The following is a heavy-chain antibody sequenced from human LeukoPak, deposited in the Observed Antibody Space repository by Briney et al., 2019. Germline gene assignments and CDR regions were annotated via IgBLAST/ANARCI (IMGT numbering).Heavy chain of an antibody. D-gene: IGHD1-1*01. CDR2: ISYDGSNK. Sequence: GGSLRLSCAASGFTFSSYAMRWVRQAPGKGLEWVAVISYDGSNKYYADSVKGRFIISGDNSKNTLYLQMSSVRAEDTAVYYCANDNGGPDYWGQGPLVTVSS. V-gene: IGHV3-30*04. J-gene: IGHJ4*02. CDR3: ANDNGGPDY. CDR1: GFTFSSYA.